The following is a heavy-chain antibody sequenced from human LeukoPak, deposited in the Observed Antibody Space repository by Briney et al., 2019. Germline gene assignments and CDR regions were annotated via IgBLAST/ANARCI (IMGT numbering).Heavy chain of an antibody. Sequence: HTGGSLRLSCAASGFTFSGFAMSWVRQAPGKGLEWVSAISCSGGASYYADSVKGRFTISRDNSKNTLYLQMNSLRAEDTAVYYCAKDLSQWLEYYFDCWGQGTLVTVSS. D-gene: IGHD6-19*01. V-gene: IGHV3-23*01. CDR3: AKDLSQWLEYYFDC. CDR1: GFTFSGFA. CDR2: ISCSGGAS. J-gene: IGHJ4*02.